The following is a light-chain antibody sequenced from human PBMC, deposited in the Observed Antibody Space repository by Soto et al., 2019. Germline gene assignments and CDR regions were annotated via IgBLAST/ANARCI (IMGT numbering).Light chain of an antibody. V-gene: IGKV3-20*01. CDR2: GAS. J-gene: IGKJ5*01. CDR3: QQYGSSPIT. CDR1: QSVASSL. Sequence: EVVLTQSPGTLSLSPRERATLSCRASQSVASSLLAWYQQKPGQAPRLLIYGASSRATGSPDRFSGSGSGTDFTLTISRLDPEDFAVYYCQQYGSSPITFGQGTRLEIK.